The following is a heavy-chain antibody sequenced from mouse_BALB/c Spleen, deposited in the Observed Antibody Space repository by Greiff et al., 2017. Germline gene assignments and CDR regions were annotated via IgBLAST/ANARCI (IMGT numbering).Heavy chain of an antibody. Sequence: EVQLVESGGDLVKPGGSLKLSCAASGFTFSSYGMSWVRQTPDKRLEWVATISSGGSYTYYPDSVKGRFTISRDNAKNTLYLQMSSLKSEDTAMYYCARDVGDYWGQGTSVTVSS. V-gene: IGHV5-6*01. CDR3: ARDVGDY. J-gene: IGHJ4*01. CDR1: GFTFSSYG. CDR2: ISSGGSYT.